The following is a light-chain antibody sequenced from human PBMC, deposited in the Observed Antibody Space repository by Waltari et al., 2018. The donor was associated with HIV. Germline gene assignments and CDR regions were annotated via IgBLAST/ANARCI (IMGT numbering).Light chain of an antibody. V-gene: IGLV1-44*01. CDR1: SSHIGSNT. J-gene: IGLJ3*02. CDR2: SNN. CDR3: AAWDDSLAWV. Sequence: QSVLTQPPSASGTPGQRGTISCSGSSSHIGSNTVNWYPQLPGTAPKLLIYSNNQRPSGVPDRFSGSKSGTSASLAISGLQSEDEADYYCAAWDDSLAWVFGGGTKLTVL.